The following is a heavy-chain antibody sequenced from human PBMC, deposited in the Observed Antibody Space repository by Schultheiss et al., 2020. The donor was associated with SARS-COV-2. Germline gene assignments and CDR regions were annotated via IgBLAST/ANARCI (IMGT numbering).Heavy chain of an antibody. V-gene: IGHV4-4*07. CDR2: IYTSGST. D-gene: IGHD3-16*02. CDR1: GGSISSYY. Sequence: SETLSLTCTVSGGSISSYYWSWIRQPAGKGLEWIGRIYTSGSTNYNPSLKSRVTMTVATSKNQVYLKLSSVTSVDTAVDYCAKMEFQITFGGVIVKEHAIDIWGQGTMVTVSS. CDR3: AKMEFQITFGGVIVKEHAIDI. J-gene: IGHJ3*02.